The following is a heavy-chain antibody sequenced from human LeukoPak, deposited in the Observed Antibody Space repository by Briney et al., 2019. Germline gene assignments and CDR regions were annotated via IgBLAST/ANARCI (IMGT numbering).Heavy chain of an antibody. Sequence: PGGSLRLSCAASGFTFSSYSMTWVRQAPGKGLEWVSYISSSSSTIYYADSVKGRFTISRDNAKNSLYLQMNSLRDEDTAVYYCARDFEATVTYYQPLDYWGQGTLVTVSS. J-gene: IGHJ4*02. CDR2: ISSSSSTI. CDR1: GFTFSSYS. D-gene: IGHD4-17*01. V-gene: IGHV3-48*02. CDR3: ARDFEATVTYYQPLDY.